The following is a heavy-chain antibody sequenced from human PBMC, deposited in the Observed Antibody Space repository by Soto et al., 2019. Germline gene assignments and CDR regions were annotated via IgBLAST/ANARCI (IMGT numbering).Heavy chain of an antibody. J-gene: IGHJ5*02. CDR2: IIPIFGTA. CDR3: ARVLAAAGTGWFDP. D-gene: IGHD6-13*01. V-gene: IGHV1-69*13. Sequence: SVKVSCKASGGTFSSYAISWLRQAPGQGLEWMGGIIPIFGTANYAQKFQGRVTITADESTSTAYMELSSLRSEDTAVYYCARVLAAAGTGWFDPWGQGTLVTVSS. CDR1: GGTFSSYA.